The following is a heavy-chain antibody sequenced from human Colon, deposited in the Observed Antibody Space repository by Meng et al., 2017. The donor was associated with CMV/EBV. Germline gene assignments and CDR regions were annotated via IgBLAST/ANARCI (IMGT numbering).Heavy chain of an antibody. V-gene: IGHV3-21*01. D-gene: IGHD1-1*01. CDR3: AFRTSQILFDV. CDR1: GFTFSNFY. J-gene: IGHJ2*01. Sequence: QLGESGGGLVRPGWFLTLSCAASGFTFSNFYMNWVRQPPGKGLDWVSSISGTGDNVYYADSVKGRFSISRDNAKNLLYLQMNSLRADDTAVYYCAFRTSQILFDVWGRGTLVTVSS. CDR2: ISGTGDNV.